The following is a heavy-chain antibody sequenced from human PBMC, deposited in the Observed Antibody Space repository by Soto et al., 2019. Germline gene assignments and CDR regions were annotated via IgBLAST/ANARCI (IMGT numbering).Heavy chain of an antibody. V-gene: IGHV1-18*01. Sequence: GASVKVSCKASGYTFTSYGISWVRQAPGQGLEWMGWISAYNGNTNYAQKLQGRVTMTTDTSTSTAYMELRSLRSDDTAVYYCARHMGTDRSYYDILTGYPHFDYWGQGTLVTVSS. J-gene: IGHJ4*02. CDR3: ARHMGTDRSYYDILTGYPHFDY. D-gene: IGHD3-9*01. CDR2: ISAYNGNT. CDR1: GYTFTSYG.